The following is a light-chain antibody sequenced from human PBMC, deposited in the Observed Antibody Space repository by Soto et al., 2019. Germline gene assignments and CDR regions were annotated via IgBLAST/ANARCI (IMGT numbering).Light chain of an antibody. Sequence: QPVLIQSPSASASLGASVNLTCTLSDGHNNYAIAWHQQQPERGPRFLMTLNSDGSHKKGDGIPDRFSASSSGAERYLTISSLQSEDEADYYCQTWGSGIHVVFGGGTQLTVL. CDR3: QTWGSGIHVV. CDR2: LNSDGSH. J-gene: IGLJ2*01. V-gene: IGLV4-69*01. CDR1: DGHNNYA.